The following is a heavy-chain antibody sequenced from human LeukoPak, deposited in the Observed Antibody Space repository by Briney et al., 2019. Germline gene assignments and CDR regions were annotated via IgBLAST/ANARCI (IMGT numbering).Heavy chain of an antibody. CDR2: IYYSGST. J-gene: IGHJ4*02. V-gene: IGHV4-59*01. CDR1: GGSIRGYF. CDR3: ARAYYYGSGSMDY. D-gene: IGHD3-10*01. Sequence: SETLSLTCTVSGGSIRGYFWTWIRQPPGKGLEWIGYIYYSGSTNYNPSLKSRVTIAVDTSKNQFSLRLNSVTAADTAVYYCARAYYYGSGSMDYWGQGTLVTVSS.